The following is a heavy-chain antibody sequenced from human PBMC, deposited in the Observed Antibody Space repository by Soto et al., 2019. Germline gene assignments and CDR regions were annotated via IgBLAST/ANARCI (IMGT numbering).Heavy chain of an antibody. CDR1: GFTFSTYW. CDR2: INQDGSEK. CDR3: SRSLDY. Sequence: PGWSLRLSCVASGFTFSTYWMDWVRQAPGKGLEWVANINQDGSEKHYVDSVKGRFTISRDNAKNPLYLQMSSLTAEDSALYYCSRSLDYWGQGALVTVSS. V-gene: IGHV3-7*01. J-gene: IGHJ4*02.